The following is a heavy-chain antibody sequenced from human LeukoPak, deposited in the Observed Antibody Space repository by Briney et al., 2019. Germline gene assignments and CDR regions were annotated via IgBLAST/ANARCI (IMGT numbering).Heavy chain of an antibody. D-gene: IGHD3-10*01. CDR2: IYYRGIT. J-gene: IGHJ4*02. CDR1: GDSIRSSSYY. Sequence: KPSETLSLXCAVSGDSIRSSSYYWGWIRQPPGKGLEWIGSIYYRGITYYNPYLKSRVTISVDTSKSQFSPELTSVTVADTAVYFCATGIVAIKSRFFDYWGQGSLITVSS. V-gene: IGHV4-39*01. CDR3: ATGIVAIKSRFFDY.